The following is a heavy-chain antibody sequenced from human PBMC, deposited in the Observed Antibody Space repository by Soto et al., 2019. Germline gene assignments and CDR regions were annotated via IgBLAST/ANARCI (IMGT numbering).Heavy chain of an antibody. CDR1: GGTFSSYA. CDR3: ARGLTLWIQLWRPTADAIDI. D-gene: IGHD5-18*01. V-gene: IGHV1-69*01. J-gene: IGHJ3*02. CDR2: IIPIFGTA. Sequence: QVQLVQSGAEVKKPGSSVKVSCKASGGTFSSYAISWVRQAPGQGLEWMGGIIPIFGTANYAQKFQGRVTITADESTSTDYMELSRLRSEDTAVYYCARGLTLWIQLWRPTADAIDIWGQGTMVTVSS.